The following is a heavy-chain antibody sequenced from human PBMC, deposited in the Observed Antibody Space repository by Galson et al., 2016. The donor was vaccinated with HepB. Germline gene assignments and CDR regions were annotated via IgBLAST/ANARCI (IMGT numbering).Heavy chain of an antibody. Sequence: SETLSLTCAVSGGSISSDYWNWIRQSPGKGLEWIGYVYYSGTTNYNPSLKRQVAMSVATSKTQFSLKLSSVTAADTAVYYCARGILGGVFVHWGPGTVVTVSS. CDR2: VYYSGTT. D-gene: IGHD3-16*02. V-gene: IGHV4-59*01. CDR3: ARGILGGVFVH. CDR1: GGSISSDY. J-gene: IGHJ4*02.